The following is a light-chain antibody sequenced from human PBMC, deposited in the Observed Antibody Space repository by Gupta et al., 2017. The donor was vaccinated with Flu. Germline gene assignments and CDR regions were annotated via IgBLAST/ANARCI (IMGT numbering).Light chain of an antibody. J-gene: IGKJ4*01. V-gene: IGKV3-15*01. CDR2: GAS. CDR3: QQYNNWPPVS. Sequence: DIVMTQSPATLSVSPGERVTLSCRASQSVNSFLAWYQQKPGQAPRLLIYGASTRATGIPARFSGSGSGTEFTLTISSLQSEDFAIYYCQQYNNWPPVSFGGGTKVEIK. CDR1: QSVNSF.